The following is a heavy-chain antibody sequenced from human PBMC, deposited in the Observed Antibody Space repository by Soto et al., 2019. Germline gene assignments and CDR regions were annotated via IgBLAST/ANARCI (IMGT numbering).Heavy chain of an antibody. J-gene: IGHJ6*03. D-gene: IGHD2-2*01. V-gene: IGHV4-34*01. Sequence: SEPLSLTCAVYGGSFSGYYWSWLRQPPGKGLEWIGEINHSGSTNYNPSLKSRVTISVDTSKNQFSLKLSSVTAADTAVYYCARLVVPAAMERKDYYYYMDVWGKGTTVTVSS. CDR3: ARLVVPAAMERKDYYYYMDV. CDR2: INHSGST. CDR1: GGSFSGYY.